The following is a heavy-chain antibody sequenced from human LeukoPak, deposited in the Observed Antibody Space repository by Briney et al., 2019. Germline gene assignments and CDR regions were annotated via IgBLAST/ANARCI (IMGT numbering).Heavy chain of an antibody. J-gene: IGHJ6*03. Sequence: GGSLRLSCAASGFTFSSYWMHWVRQAPGKGLVWVSRINTDGSSTSYADSVKGRFTISRDNAKNTLYLQMNSLRAEDTAVYYCARDYSSSWYYYYYYMDVWGKGTTVIVSS. V-gene: IGHV3-74*01. CDR3: ARDYSSSWYYYYYYMDV. D-gene: IGHD6-13*01. CDR2: INTDGSST. CDR1: GFTFSSYW.